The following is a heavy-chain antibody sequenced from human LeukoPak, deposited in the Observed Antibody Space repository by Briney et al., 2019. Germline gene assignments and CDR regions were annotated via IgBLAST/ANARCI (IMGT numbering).Heavy chain of an antibody. V-gene: IGHV3-23*01. Sequence: GRSLRLSCAASGFTFSSFAMSWVRQAPGKGLEWVSGLSGSGGTTYYADSVKGRFTISRDNSKNTLYLQLNSLRAEDTAVYYCAKSPVEMGTKYFDHWGQGTLVTVSS. J-gene: IGHJ4*02. CDR1: GFTFSSFA. CDR3: AKSPVEMGTKYFDH. CDR2: LSGSGGTT. D-gene: IGHD5-24*01.